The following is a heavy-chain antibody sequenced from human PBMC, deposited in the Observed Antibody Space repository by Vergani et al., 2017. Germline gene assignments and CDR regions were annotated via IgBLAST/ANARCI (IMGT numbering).Heavy chain of an antibody. J-gene: IGHJ4*02. V-gene: IGHV1-2*02. D-gene: IGHD1-26*01. CDR2: SNPNSGGT. Sequence: QVQLVQSGAEVKKPGSSVKVSCKASGGTFSSYTISWVRQAPGQGLEWMGWSNPNSGGTNYAQKFQGRVTMTRDTSISTAYMGLSRLRSDDTAVYYCAVLEVGANFDYWGQGTLVTVSS. CDR3: AVLEVGANFDY. CDR1: GGTFSSYT.